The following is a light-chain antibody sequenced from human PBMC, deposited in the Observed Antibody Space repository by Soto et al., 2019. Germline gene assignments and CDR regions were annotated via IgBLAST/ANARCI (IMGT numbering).Light chain of an antibody. CDR2: GAS. J-gene: IGKJ1*01. CDR1: RIASSN. Sequence: TKSVVTLSLSPTEIAARACRARRIASSNVAWYQQKPGEAPMLLIYGASTRATGIPDWFSGSGSGTDFTLTISRLEPEDFAVYCCQQYSCSPPTFGQGTKVDIK. V-gene: IGKV3-20*01. CDR3: QQYSCSPPT.